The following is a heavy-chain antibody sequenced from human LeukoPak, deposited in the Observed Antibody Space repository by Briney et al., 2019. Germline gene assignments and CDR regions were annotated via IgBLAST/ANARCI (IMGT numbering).Heavy chain of an antibody. D-gene: IGHD3-22*01. Sequence: GGSLRLSCASSGFTFSAYHMNWVRQAPGKGLEWVSSISGSDGSTYYADSVKGRFTISRDNSKNTLYLQMNSLRAEDTAVYYCAKIVTDYYDSSGLDYWGQGTLVTVSS. CDR2: ISGSDGST. CDR1: GFTFSAYH. V-gene: IGHV3-23*01. J-gene: IGHJ4*02. CDR3: AKIVTDYYDSSGLDY.